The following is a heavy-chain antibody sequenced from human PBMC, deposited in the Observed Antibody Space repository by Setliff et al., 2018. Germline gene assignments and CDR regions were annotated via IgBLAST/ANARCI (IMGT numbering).Heavy chain of an antibody. CDR2: INSSGGSA. J-gene: IGHJ3*02. V-gene: IGHV1-46*01. D-gene: IGHD3-9*01. CDR3: AREVSTGENSGCDI. CDR1: GYAFINFY. Sequence: ASVKVSCKASGYAFINFYMYWVRQAPGQGLEWMGIINSSGGSASYAPQFQGRVTMTRDTSTSTVYMDLSSLRDDDTAVYYCAREVSTGENSGCDIWGQGTVVTVSS.